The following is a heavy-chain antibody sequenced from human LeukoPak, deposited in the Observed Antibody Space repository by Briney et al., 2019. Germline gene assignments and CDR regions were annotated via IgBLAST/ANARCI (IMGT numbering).Heavy chain of an antibody. V-gene: IGHV3-48*02. CDR2: TTSSGGTI. CDR3: ARVRAGYYCDN. Sequence: GGALRLSCAALGFTFSRFSMNWVRPAPGEGVGWLSYTTSSGGTIYYADSVKGRFTISRDNAKNSLYLQMNSLRDEDTAVYYCARVRAGYYCDNWGQGTLVTVSS. J-gene: IGHJ4*02. CDR1: GFTFSRFS.